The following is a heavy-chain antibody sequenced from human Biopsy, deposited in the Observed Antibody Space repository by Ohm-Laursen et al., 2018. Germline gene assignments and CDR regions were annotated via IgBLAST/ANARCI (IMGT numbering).Heavy chain of an antibody. D-gene: IGHD6-19*01. CDR2: IWDDGTNE. CDR3: ARELSSGWYGYFDV. CDR1: GFTFGHYA. J-gene: IGHJ2*01. Sequence: SLRLSCAASGFTFGHYAMHWVRQAPGKGLEWISLIWDDGTNEDYADSVKGRFTISRDNSKNTLYLQINTLTPEDTAFYFCARELSSGWYGYFDVWGRGTLVTVSS. V-gene: IGHV3-33*08.